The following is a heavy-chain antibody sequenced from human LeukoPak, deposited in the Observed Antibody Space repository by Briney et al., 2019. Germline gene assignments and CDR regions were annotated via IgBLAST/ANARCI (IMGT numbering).Heavy chain of an antibody. J-gene: IGHJ4*02. V-gene: IGHV3-53*01. CDR2: IYSGGST. CDR3: ARGGEGSRY. D-gene: IGHD7-27*01. Sequence: GGSLRLSCAASGFIFSNYWMSWVRQAPGKGLEWVSVIYSGGSTYYADSVKGRFTISRDNSKNTLYLQMNSLRAEDTAVYYCARGGEGSRYWGQGTLVTVSS. CDR1: GFIFSNYW.